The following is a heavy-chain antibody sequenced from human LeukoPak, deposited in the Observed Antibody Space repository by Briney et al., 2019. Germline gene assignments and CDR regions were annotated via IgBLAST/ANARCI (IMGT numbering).Heavy chain of an antibody. CDR3: AKGPYYDILTGYSDY. CDR1: GFTFSDYA. D-gene: IGHD3-9*01. V-gene: IGHV3-23*01. CDR2: ISASGANT. J-gene: IGHJ4*02. Sequence: PGGSLRLSCAASGFTFSDYAISWVRQAPGKGLEWVSGISASGANTYYADSVKGRFSITRDNSKSTLFLQMNSLRAEDTALYYCAKGPYYDILTGYSDYWGQGTLVTVSS.